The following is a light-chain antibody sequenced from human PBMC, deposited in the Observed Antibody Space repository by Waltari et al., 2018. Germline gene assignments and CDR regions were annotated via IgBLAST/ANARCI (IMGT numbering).Light chain of an antibody. CDR3: QHYNNWPPYT. CDR1: QSVSTN. Sequence: EIVMTQSPATLPVSPGERATLSCRASQSVSTNLAWYQQKPGQAPRLLIYGASTRATGIPARFSGSGSGTEFTLIISSLQSEDFAVYYCQHYNNWPPYTFGQGTKLEIK. V-gene: IGKV3-15*01. J-gene: IGKJ2*01. CDR2: GAS.